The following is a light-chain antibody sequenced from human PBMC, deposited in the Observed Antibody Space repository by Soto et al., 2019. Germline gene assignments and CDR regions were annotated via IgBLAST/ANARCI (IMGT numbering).Light chain of an antibody. J-gene: IGKJ4*01. CDR2: DAS. Sequence: EIVLTQSPATLSLSPGERAALSCRASQSVSSYLAWYQQKPGQAPRLLIYDASKRAPGIPARFTGSGSGTDFTLTISSLDPEDFAVYFCQQRSNWPSTFCGGTKVEI. CDR1: QSVSSY. V-gene: IGKV3-11*01. CDR3: QQRSNWPST.